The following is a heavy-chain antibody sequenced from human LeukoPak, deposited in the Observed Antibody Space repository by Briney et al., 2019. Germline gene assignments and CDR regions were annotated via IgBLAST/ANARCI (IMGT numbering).Heavy chain of an antibody. V-gene: IGHV4-59*08. J-gene: IGHJ2*01. Sequence: SETLSLTCSVSGGSISSYYWSWIRQPPGKGLEWIGFIYYSGSTNYSPSLKSRVTMSVDTSKNQFSLRLSTVTAAGTALYYCARLGTDFYWYFDLWGRGTLVTVSS. CDR3: ARLGTDFYWYFDL. CDR2: IYYSGST. D-gene: IGHD1-1*01. CDR1: GGSISSYY.